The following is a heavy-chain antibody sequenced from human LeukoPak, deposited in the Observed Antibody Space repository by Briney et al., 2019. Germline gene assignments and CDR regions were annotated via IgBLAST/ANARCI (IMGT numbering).Heavy chain of an antibody. CDR3: ARGWYYDSSGSDAFDI. CDR1: GGSISSGDYY. J-gene: IGHJ3*02. Sequence: SQTLSLTCTVSGGSISSGDYYWSRIRQPPGKGLEWIGYIYYSGSTYYNPSLKSRVTISVDTSKNQFSLKLSSVTAADTAVYYCARGWYYDSSGSDAFDIWGQGTMVTVSS. D-gene: IGHD3-22*01. V-gene: IGHV4-30-4*01. CDR2: IYYSGST.